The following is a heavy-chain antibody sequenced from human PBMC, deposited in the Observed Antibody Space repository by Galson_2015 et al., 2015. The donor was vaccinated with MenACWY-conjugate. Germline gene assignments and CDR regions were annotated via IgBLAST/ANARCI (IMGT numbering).Heavy chain of an antibody. D-gene: IGHD6-6*01. V-gene: IGHV5-51*03. CDR2: MYPGDSDS. CDR3: ARRSARSHFDH. Sequence: QSGAEVKKPGESLKISCKTPGYSFTSYWIVWVRQLPGKGLELLGTMYPGDSDSRYSPPFQGLVTMSADQSINTAYLQWASLKSSDSAIYYCARRSARSHFDHWGQGTLVTVSS. CDR1: GYSFTSYW. J-gene: IGHJ4*02.